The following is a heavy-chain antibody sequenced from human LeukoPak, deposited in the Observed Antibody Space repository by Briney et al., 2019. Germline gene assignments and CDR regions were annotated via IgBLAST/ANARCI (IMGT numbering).Heavy chain of an antibody. CDR1: GGSISSYY. J-gene: IGHJ4*02. CDR2: IYYSGST. D-gene: IGHD4-17*01. V-gene: IGHV4-59*08. Sequence: PSETLSLTCTFSGGSISSYYWHWIRQPPGKGLEWIGYIYYSGSTNYNPPLKSRVTISVDTSKNKFSPKLSSVTAADTAVYYCARHYCGDYPNIYYFDYWGQGILVTVSS. CDR3: ARHYCGDYPNIYYFDY.